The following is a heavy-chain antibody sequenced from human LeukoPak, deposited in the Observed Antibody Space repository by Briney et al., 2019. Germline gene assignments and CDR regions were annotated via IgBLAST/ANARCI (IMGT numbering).Heavy chain of an antibody. J-gene: IGHJ6*03. V-gene: IGHV4-34*01. CDR3: ARGISAKGKYYYCYYMDV. CDR2: INHSGST. Sequence: PSETLSLTCAVYGGSFSGYYWSWIRQPPGKGLEWIGEINHSGSTNYNPSLKSRVTISVDTSKNQFSLKLSSVTAADTAVYYCARGISAKGKYYYCYYMDVWGKGTTVTVSS. D-gene: IGHD1-26*01. CDR1: GGSFSGYY.